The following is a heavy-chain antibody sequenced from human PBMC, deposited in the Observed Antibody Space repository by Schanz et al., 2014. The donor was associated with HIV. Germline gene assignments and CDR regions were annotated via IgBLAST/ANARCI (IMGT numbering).Heavy chain of an antibody. CDR1: GYTFSGYY. CDR3: ARDRGSISWMGRAFDI. V-gene: IGHV1-2*02. CDR2: MNPNSGVT. J-gene: IGHJ3*02. D-gene: IGHD2-2*01. Sequence: QVHLVQSGAEVKKPGASVKVSCKASGYTFSGYYIHWVRQAPGQGLEWMGWMNPNSGVTEDAQKFQGRVTMTRDASISTAYMEVSRLRSDATTVYYCARDRGSISWMGRAFDIWGQGTMVTVSS.